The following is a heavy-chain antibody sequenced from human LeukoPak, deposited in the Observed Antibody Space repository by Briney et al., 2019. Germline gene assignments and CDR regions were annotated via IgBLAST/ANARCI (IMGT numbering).Heavy chain of an antibody. D-gene: IGHD3-10*01. CDR3: ARDLYYGSRSPLGDY. CDR2: IKQDGSEK. CDR1: GFTFSYDY. V-gene: IGHV3-7*04. J-gene: IGHJ4*02. Sequence: GGSLRLSCAASGFTFSYDYMSWVRQAPGKGRECVTNIKQDGSEKYYVGSVRGRFTISRDNAKNSLYLQMNCLRDEDTAVYYCARDLYYGSRSPLGDYWGQGTLVTVSS.